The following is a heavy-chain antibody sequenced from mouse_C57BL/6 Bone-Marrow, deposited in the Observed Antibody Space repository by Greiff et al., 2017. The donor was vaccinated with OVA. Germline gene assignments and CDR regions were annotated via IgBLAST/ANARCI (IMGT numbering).Heavy chain of an antibody. CDR2: IYPGGGYT. D-gene: IGHD3-1*01. J-gene: IGHJ1*03. CDR3: ARGGTNWYFDV. Sequence: QVTLKESGAELVRPGTSVKMSCKASGYTFTNYWIGWAKQRPGHGLEWIGDIYPGGGYTNYNEKFKGKATLTADKYSSTAYMQFSSLTSEDSAIYYCARGGTNWYFDVWGTGTTVTVSS. V-gene: IGHV1-63*01. CDR1: GYTFTNYW.